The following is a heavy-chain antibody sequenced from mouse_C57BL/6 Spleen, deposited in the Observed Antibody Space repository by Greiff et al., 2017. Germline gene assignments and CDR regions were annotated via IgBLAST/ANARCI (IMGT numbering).Heavy chain of an antibody. V-gene: IGHV5-16*01. CDR1: GFTFSDYY. CDR2: INYDGSST. D-gene: IGHD2-3*01. Sequence: EVKLMESEGGLVQPGSSMKLSCTASGFTFSDYYMAWVRQVPEKGLEWVANINYDGSSTYYLDSLKSRFIISRDNAKNILYLQMSSLKSEDTATXYCARDRFYDGYYDDWGQGTTLTVAS. CDR3: ARDRFYDGYYDD. J-gene: IGHJ2*01.